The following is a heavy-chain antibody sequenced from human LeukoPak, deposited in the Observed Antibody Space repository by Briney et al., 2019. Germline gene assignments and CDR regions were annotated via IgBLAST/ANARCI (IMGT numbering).Heavy chain of an antibody. D-gene: IGHD3-3*01. CDR3: ARAVRPYYDFWSGSTDYYYYYYMDV. V-gene: IGHV4-38-2*02. Sequence: SEALSLTCTVSGYSIRSGFYWGWIRQPPGKGLEWIGNIYHSGITYYTPSLKSRVTISVDTSKNQFSLKLSSVTAADTAVYYCARAVRPYYDFWSGSTDYYYYYYMDVWGKGTTVTVSS. CDR1: GYSIRSGFY. CDR2: IYHSGIT. J-gene: IGHJ6*03.